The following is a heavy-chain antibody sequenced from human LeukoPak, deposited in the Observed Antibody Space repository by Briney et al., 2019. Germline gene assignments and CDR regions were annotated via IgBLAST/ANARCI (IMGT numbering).Heavy chain of an antibody. J-gene: IGHJ4*02. Sequence: SETLCLTCTVSGGSISNYYWSWIRQPPGKGLEWIGYIYYSGSTNYNPSLKSRVTISVDTSKNQFSLKLSSVTAADTAVYYCARGPRYSYFDYWGQGTLVTVSS. CDR3: ARGPRYSYFDY. D-gene: IGHD1-14*01. V-gene: IGHV4-59*01. CDR2: IYYSGST. CDR1: GGSISNYY.